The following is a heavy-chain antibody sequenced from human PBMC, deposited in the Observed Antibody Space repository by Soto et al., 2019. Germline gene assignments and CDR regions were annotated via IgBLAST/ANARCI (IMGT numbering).Heavy chain of an antibody. Sequence: PGGSLRLSCAASGFTFSSYSMNWVRQAPGKGLEWVSSISSSSSYIYYADSVKGRFTISSDNSKNTLYLQMNSLRAEDTAVYYCARGYLDRYDFWSGYSGSGYGMDVWGQGTTVTVSS. V-gene: IGHV3-21*01. CDR2: ISSSSSYI. CDR3: ARGYLDRYDFWSGYSGSGYGMDV. J-gene: IGHJ6*02. D-gene: IGHD3-3*01. CDR1: GFTFSSYS.